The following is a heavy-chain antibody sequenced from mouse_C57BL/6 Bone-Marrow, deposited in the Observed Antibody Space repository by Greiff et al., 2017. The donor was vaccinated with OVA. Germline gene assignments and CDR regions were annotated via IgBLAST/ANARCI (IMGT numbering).Heavy chain of an antibody. CDR2: ISDGGSYT. CDR1: GFTFSSYA. Sequence: EVMLVESGGGLVKPGGSLKLSCAASGFTFSSYAMSWVRQTPEKRLEWVATISDGGSYTYYPDNVKGRFTISRDNAKNNLYLQMSHLKSEDTAMYYCAIDPSLCRYYAMDYWGQGTSVTVSS. V-gene: IGHV5-4*01. D-gene: IGHD1-1*01. CDR3: AIDPSLCRYYAMDY. J-gene: IGHJ4*01.